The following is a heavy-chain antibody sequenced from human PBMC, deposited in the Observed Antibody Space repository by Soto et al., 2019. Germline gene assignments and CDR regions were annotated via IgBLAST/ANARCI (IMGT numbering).Heavy chain of an antibody. D-gene: IGHD3-22*01. CDR2: IIPIFGTA. Sequence: QVQLVQSGAEVRKPGSSVKVSCKASGGTFSRHAISWVRQAPGHGLDWMGGIIPIFGTANHAQKFQGRVTIIADESTSTVYMELSSLRSEDTAMYYGARGWGYDSNDYYYAYWGQGTLVIVAS. CDR1: GGTFSRHA. CDR3: ARGWGYDSNDYYYAY. V-gene: IGHV1-69*01. J-gene: IGHJ4*02.